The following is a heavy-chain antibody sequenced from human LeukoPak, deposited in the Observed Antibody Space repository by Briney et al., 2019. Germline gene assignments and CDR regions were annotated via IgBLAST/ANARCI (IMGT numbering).Heavy chain of an antibody. J-gene: IGHJ6*03. CDR3: ARGSRSGPTYYYYYMDV. CDR1: GYTFTGYY. V-gene: IGHV1-2*02. CDR2: INPNSGGT. Sequence: GASVKVSCKASGYTFTGYYMHWVRQAPGQGLEWMGWINPNSGGTNYAQKFQGRVTMTRDTSISTAYMELSRLRSDDTAVYYCARGSRSGPTYYYYYMDVWGKGTTVTVSS. D-gene: IGHD5-12*01.